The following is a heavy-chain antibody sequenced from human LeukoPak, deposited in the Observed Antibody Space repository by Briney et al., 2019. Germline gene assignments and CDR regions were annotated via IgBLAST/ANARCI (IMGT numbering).Heavy chain of an antibody. CDR2: IYYSGST. D-gene: IGHD6-13*01. CDR1: GGSISSYY. Sequence: PSETLSLTCTVSGGSISSYYWSWIGQPPGKGLEWIGYIYYSGSTNYNPSLKSRVTISVDTSKNQFSLKLSSVTAADTAVYYCARVAAAGTYYFDYWGQGTLVTVSS. CDR3: ARVAAAGTYYFDY. J-gene: IGHJ4*02. V-gene: IGHV4-59*01.